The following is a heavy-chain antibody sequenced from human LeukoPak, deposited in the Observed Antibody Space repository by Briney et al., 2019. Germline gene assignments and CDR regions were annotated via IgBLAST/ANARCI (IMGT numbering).Heavy chain of an antibody. V-gene: IGHV3-21*01. CDR3: ARDTYGGNSFYGADY. CDR2: ISGSNSYI. D-gene: IGHD4-23*01. CDR1: GFTFSSYT. J-gene: IGHJ4*02. Sequence: GGSLRLSCAASGFTFSSYTMHWIRQAPGKGLEWVSSISGSNSYIFYADSVKGRFTVSRDNAKDSLYLQMNSLRAEDTAVYYCARDTYGGNSFYGADYWGQGTLVTVSS.